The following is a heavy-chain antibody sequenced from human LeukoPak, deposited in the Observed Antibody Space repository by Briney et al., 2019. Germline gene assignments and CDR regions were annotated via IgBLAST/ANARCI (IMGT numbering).Heavy chain of an antibody. D-gene: IGHD5-18*01. Sequence: ASVKVSCKASGYTFTSYGISWVRQAPGQGLEWMGWISAYNGNTNYAQKLQGRVTMTTDTSTSTDYMELRSLRSDDTAVYYCARDLRARGYSYGYPYYFDYWGQGTLVTVSS. J-gene: IGHJ4*02. CDR2: ISAYNGNT. CDR3: ARDLRARGYSYGYPYYFDY. CDR1: GYTFTSYG. V-gene: IGHV1-18*01.